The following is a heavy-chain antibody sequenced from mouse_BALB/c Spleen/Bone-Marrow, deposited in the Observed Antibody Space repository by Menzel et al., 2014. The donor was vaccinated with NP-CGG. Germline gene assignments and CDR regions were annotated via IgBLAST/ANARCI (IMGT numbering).Heavy chain of an antibody. J-gene: IGHJ3*01. Sequence: VQLQQSGPELVKPGASVKMSCKVSGYTFTSFVVHWVKQQPGQGLDWIGYVNPYNDDTKYNEKFKGKATLTSDKSSITAYMELSSLTSEDSAVYYSARGNYYVFSYWGQGTLVTVSA. V-gene: IGHV1-14*01. CDR3: ARGNYYVFSY. D-gene: IGHD2-1*01. CDR1: GYTFTSFV. CDR2: VNPYNDDT.